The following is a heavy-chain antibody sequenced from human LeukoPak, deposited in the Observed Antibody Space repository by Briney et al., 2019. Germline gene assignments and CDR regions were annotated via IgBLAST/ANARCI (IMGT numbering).Heavy chain of an antibody. CDR3: AKGDCSSTSCYGNYYGSGSYYIDY. CDR1: GFTFSSYA. J-gene: IGHJ4*02. D-gene: IGHD2-2*01. V-gene: IGHV3-30*04. CDR2: ISYDGSNK. Sequence: GGSLRLSCAASGFTFSSYAMHWVRQAPGKGLEWVAVISYDGSNKYYADSVKGRFTISRDNSKNTLYLQMNSLRAEGTAVYYCAKGDCSSTSCYGNYYGSGSYYIDYWGQGTLVTVSS.